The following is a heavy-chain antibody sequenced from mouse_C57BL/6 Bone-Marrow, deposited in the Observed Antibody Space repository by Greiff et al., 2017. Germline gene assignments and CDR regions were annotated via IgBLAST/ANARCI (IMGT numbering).Heavy chain of an antibody. CDR1: GYTFTDYN. D-gene: IGHD3-2*02. CDR3: ARNRDSSGYYAMDY. Sequence: EVQLQQSGPELVKPGASVKIPCKASGYTFTDYNMDWVKQSHGKSLEWIGDINPNNGGTIYNQKFKGKAKLTVDKSSSTAYMELRSLTSEDTAVYYCARNRDSSGYYAMDYWGQGTSVTVSS. V-gene: IGHV1-18*01. CDR2: INPNNGGT. J-gene: IGHJ4*01.